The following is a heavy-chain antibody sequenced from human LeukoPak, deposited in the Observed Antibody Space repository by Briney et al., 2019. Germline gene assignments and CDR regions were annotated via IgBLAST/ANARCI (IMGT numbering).Heavy chain of an antibody. CDR2: MNPSSGNT. V-gene: IGHV1-8*01. CDR3: ARMDSDGSRDNWFDP. J-gene: IGHJ5*02. D-gene: IGHD3-22*01. Sequence: GASVTVSCKASGYTFTNYDINWVRQAPGQGLEWMGWMNPSSGNTGYAQKFQGRVTMTRNTSIRTAYMELSSLRSEDTAVYYCARMDSDGSRDNWFDPWGQGTLVTVSS. CDR1: GYTFTNYD.